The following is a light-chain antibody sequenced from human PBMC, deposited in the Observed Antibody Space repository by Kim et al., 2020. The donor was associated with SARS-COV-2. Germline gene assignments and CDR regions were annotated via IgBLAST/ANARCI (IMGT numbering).Light chain of an antibody. V-gene: IGLV3-1*01. CDR1: KLGDKY. J-gene: IGLJ3*02. Sequence: SYELTQPPSVSVSPGQTASITFSGDKLGDKYACWYQQKPGQSPVLVIYQDSKRPSGIPERFSGSNSGNTATLTISGTQAMDEADYYCQAWDSSTWVFGGGTQLTVL. CDR3: QAWDSSTWV. CDR2: QDS.